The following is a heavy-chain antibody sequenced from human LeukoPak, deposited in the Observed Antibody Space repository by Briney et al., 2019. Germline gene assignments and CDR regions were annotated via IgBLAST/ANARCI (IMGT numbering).Heavy chain of an antibody. CDR2: ISAYNGNT. J-gene: IGHJ3*02. V-gene: IGHV1-18*01. D-gene: IGHD3-10*02. CDR1: GYTFTSYG. Sequence: ASVKVSCKASGYTFTSYGISWVRQAPGQGLEWVGWISAYNGNTNYAQKLQVRVTMTTETSTSQAYIELRSLRSDDTAVYYCARGAITTFHAFDIWGQGTMVTVSS. CDR3: ARGAITTFHAFDI.